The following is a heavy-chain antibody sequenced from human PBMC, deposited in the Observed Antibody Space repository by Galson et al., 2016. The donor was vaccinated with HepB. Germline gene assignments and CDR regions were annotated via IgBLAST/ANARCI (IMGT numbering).Heavy chain of an antibody. V-gene: IGHV3-11*06. Sequence: SLRLSCAASGLTFSDFYMSWIRQAPGKGLEWVSYISRSISHTNYADSVKGRFTITRDNANNSLYLQMNSLRVEDTAVYYCARVDYGSGWREGWFDPWCQGTLVTVSS. CDR2: ISRSISHT. J-gene: IGHJ5*02. D-gene: IGHD6-19*01. CDR3: ARVDYGSGWREGWFDP. CDR1: GLTFSDFY.